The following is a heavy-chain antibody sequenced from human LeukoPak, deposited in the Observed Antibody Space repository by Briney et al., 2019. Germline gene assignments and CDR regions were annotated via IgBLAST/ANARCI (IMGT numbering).Heavy chain of an antibody. Sequence: GGSLRLSCAASGFTFRDYAMSWVRQAPGKGLEWVSAISGNGGSTYYADSVKGRFTISRDNSKNTLHLQLNSLRDEDTAMYYCAMRPADCSSSSCPTINRYSYGMDVWGQGTTVIVSS. CDR3: AMRPADCSSSSCPTINRYSYGMDV. J-gene: IGHJ6*02. V-gene: IGHV3-23*01. D-gene: IGHD2-15*01. CDR2: ISGNGGST. CDR1: GFTFRDYA.